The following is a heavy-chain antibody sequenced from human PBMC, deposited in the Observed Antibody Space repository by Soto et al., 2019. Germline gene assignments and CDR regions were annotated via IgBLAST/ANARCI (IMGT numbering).Heavy chain of an antibody. V-gene: IGHV4-4*07. CDR1: GGAIRTYY. D-gene: IGHD3-3*01. CDR3: ARGQRFSDWFDP. J-gene: IGHJ5*02. CDR2: IYSSGST. Sequence: SETLSLTCTVSGGAIRTYYWTWIRQTAGKGLEWIGRIYSSGSTKYNPALQSRVTMSLDTSNNQFSLRLTSVTAADTAVYYCARGQRFSDWFDPWGQGTLVTVSS.